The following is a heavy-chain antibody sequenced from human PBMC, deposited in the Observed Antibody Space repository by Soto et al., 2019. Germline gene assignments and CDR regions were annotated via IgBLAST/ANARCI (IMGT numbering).Heavy chain of an antibody. CDR3: ASYSSSPSYYYYGMDV. D-gene: IGHD6-6*01. V-gene: IGHV5-10-1*01. Sequence: GESLKISCKGSVYSFTSYWISWVRQMPGKGLEWMGRIDPSDSYTNYSPSFQGHVTISADKSISTAYLQWSSLKASDTAMYYCASYSSSPSYYYYGMDVWGQGTTVTVSS. CDR1: VYSFTSYW. J-gene: IGHJ6*02. CDR2: IDPSDSYT.